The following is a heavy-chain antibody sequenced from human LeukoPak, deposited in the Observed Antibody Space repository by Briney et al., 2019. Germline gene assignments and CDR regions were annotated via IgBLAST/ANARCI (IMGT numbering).Heavy chain of an antibody. CDR2: ISSSSPTI. Sequence: GGSLRLSCAASGFTFSSFGMNWVRQAPGKGLEWVSYISSSSPTIYYADSVKGRFTISRDNAKNSLYLQMNSLRAEDTAVYYCAELGITMIGGVWGKGTTVTISS. CDR3: AELGITMIGGV. CDR1: GFTFSSFG. D-gene: IGHD3-10*02. V-gene: IGHV3-48*01. J-gene: IGHJ6*04.